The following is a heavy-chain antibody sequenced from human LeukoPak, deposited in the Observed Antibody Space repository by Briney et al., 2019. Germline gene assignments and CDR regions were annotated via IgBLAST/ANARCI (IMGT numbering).Heavy chain of an antibody. CDR3: ARDAAMVTGHYYYYYGMDV. J-gene: IGHJ6*02. V-gene: IGHV3-30*04. Sequence: GGSLRLSCAASGFTFSSYAMHWVRQAPGKGLEWVAVISYDGSNKYYVDSVKGRFTISRDNSKNTLYLQMNSLRAEDTAVYYCARDAAMVTGHYYYYYGMDVWGQGTTVTVSS. CDR2: ISYDGSNK. D-gene: IGHD5-18*01. CDR1: GFTFSSYA.